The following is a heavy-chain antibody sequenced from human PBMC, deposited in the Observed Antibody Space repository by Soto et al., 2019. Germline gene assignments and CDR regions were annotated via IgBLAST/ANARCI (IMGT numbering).Heavy chain of an antibody. V-gene: IGHV4-30-4*01. CDR2: IYYSGST. Sequence: SETLSLTCTVSGGSISSGDYYGSWIRQQPGKGLEWIGYIYYSGSTYYNPSLKSRVTISVDTSKNQFSLKLSSVTAADTAVYYCARVGGFGATTIDYWGQGTLVTAPQ. CDR1: GGSISSGDYY. J-gene: IGHJ4*02. CDR3: ARVGGFGATTIDY. D-gene: IGHD3-10*01.